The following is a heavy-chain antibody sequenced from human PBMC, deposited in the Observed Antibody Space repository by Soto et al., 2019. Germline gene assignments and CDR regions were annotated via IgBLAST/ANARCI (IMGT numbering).Heavy chain of an antibody. CDR2: IYYSGST. CDR1: GGSISSSSYY. Sequence: QLQLQESGPGLVKPSETLSLTCTVSGGSISSSSYYWGWIRQPPGKGLEWIGSIYYSGSTFYRPSIRSRVTISVDTSKNQFYLRVSSVTAADTAVYYCAREYSSAPDYWGQGTLVTVSS. V-gene: IGHV4-39*02. D-gene: IGHD6-25*01. CDR3: AREYSSAPDY. J-gene: IGHJ4*02.